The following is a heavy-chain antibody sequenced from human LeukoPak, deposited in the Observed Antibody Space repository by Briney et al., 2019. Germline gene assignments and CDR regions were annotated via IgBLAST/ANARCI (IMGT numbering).Heavy chain of an antibody. CDR1: GFTFSSYSMN. V-gene: IGHV4-39*01. J-gene: IGHJ4*02. D-gene: IGHD5-24*01. CDR3: ARLSENRRDGYNYKGFDH. CDR2: ISYSGST. Sequence: GSLRLSCAASGFTFSSYSMNWVRQPPGKGLEWIGSISYSGSTYYNPSLKSRVTISVDTSKNQFSLKLSSMTAADTAVYYCARLSENRRDGYNYKGFDHWGQGTLVTVSS.